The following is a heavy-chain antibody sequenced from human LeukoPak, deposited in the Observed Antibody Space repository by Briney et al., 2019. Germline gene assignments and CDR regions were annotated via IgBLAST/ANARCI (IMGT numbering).Heavy chain of an antibody. CDR1: GFSFSTYG. J-gene: IGHJ4*02. CDR2: IRYDGSNK. Sequence: GGSLRLSCAASGFSFSTYGMHWVRQAPGKGLEWVAFIRYDGSNKYYAGSVKGRFTISRDNSKNTLYLQMNSLRAEDTAVYYCAKDYYGSGSHFDYWGQGTLVTVSS. CDR3: AKDYYGSGSHFDY. D-gene: IGHD3-10*01. V-gene: IGHV3-30*02.